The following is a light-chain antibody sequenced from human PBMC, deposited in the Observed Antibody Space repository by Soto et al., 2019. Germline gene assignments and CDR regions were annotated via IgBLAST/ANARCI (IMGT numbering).Light chain of an antibody. V-gene: IGKV1-5*03. Sequence: DIQMTQSPSTLSASVGDRVTITCRARQSISSWLAWYQQKPGKAPKLLIYKASSLESGVPSRFSGSGSGTEFTLTISSLQPDDFATYYCQQYNNYLWTFGQGTKVDIQ. CDR2: KAS. J-gene: IGKJ1*01. CDR1: QSISSW. CDR3: QQYNNYLWT.